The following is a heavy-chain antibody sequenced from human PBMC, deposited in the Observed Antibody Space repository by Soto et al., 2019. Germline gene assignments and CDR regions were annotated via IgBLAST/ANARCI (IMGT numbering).Heavy chain of an antibody. J-gene: IGHJ6*02. V-gene: IGHV2-5*02. CDR2: IYWDDGK. CDR3: AHARPPYCSYGMDV. CDR1: GFSLTTSGVG. Sequence: QITLKESGPTLVKPTQTLTLTCTFSGFSLTTSGVGVGWIRQPPGKALEWLALIYWDDGKRYSPSLKSRLTITKDTSKHQVALTMTTMDPLDTATYSCAHARPPYCSYGMDVWGQGTTVTVSS.